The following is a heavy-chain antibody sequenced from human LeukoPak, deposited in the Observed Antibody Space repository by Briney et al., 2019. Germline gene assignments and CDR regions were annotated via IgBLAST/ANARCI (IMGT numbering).Heavy chain of an antibody. Sequence: PGRSLRLSCVASGFTFNNYAIHWVRQAPGKGPEWVAVISFDGSSKNYADSVKGRFTISRDNSKNTLYLQMNSLRAEDTAVYYCARKPYSSINARDDAFDIWGQGTMVTVSS. V-gene: IGHV3-30-3*01. J-gene: IGHJ3*02. CDR1: GFTFNNYA. CDR3: ARKPYSSINARDDAFDI. CDR2: ISFDGSSK. D-gene: IGHD6-19*01.